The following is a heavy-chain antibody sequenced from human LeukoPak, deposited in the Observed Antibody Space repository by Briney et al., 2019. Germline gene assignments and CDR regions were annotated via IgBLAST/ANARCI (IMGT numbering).Heavy chain of an antibody. Sequence: NSGGSLRLSCAASGFTFSGYAMNWIRQAPGKGLEWVSYISCNGSTIYYADSVKGRFTISRDNAKNSLYLQMNSLRAEDTAVYYCARAFSTYNWNDEGAFDIWGQGTMVTVSS. J-gene: IGHJ3*02. CDR1: GFTFSGYA. CDR3: ARAFSTYNWNDEGAFDI. D-gene: IGHD1-1*01. CDR2: ISCNGSTI. V-gene: IGHV3-11*01.